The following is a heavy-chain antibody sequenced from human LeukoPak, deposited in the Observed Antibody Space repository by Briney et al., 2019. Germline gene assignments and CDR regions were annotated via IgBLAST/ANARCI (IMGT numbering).Heavy chain of an antibody. J-gene: IGHJ4*02. CDR3: VTDILTDYFRIFDY. Sequence: GGSLRLSCAASGFTFSSYEMNWVRQAPGKGLEWVSYISNSGGTIYYADSVKGRFTISRDNAKNSLYLQMNSLRAEDTAVYYCVTDILTDYFRIFDYWGQGTLVTVSS. V-gene: IGHV3-48*03. D-gene: IGHD3-9*01. CDR2: ISNSGGTI. CDR1: GFTFSSYE.